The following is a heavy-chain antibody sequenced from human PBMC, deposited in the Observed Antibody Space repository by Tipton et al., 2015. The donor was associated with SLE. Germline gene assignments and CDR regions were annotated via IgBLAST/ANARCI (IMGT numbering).Heavy chain of an antibody. V-gene: IGHV4-4*09. CDR2: IYTSGST. Sequence: TLSLTCTVSGGSISSYYWSWIRQPPGKGLEWIGYIYTSGSTNYNPSLKSRVTISVDTSKNQFSLKLSSVTAADTAVYYCARGSGSMKQQLVNWFDPWGQGTLVTVSS. CDR3: ARGSGSMKQQLVNWFDP. J-gene: IGHJ5*02. CDR1: GGSISSYY. D-gene: IGHD6-13*01.